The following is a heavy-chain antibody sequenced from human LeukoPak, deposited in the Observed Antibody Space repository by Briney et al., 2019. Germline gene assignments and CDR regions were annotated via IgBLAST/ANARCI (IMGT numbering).Heavy chain of an antibody. J-gene: IGHJ5*02. Sequence: SETLSLTCTVSGGSISSYYWSWIRQPAGKGLEWIGRIYTSGSTNYNPSLKSRVTMSVDTSKNQFSLKLSSVTAADTAVYYCARAGGGYDFWSGYRRQDWLDPWGQGTLVTVSS. V-gene: IGHV4-4*07. CDR3: ARAGGGYDFWSGYRRQDWLDP. CDR1: GGSISSYY. D-gene: IGHD3-3*01. CDR2: IYTSGST.